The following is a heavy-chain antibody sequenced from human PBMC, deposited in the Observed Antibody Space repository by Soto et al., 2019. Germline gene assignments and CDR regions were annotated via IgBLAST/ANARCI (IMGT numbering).Heavy chain of an antibody. CDR2: ISGYNGNT. D-gene: IGHD6-13*01. Sequence: QVQLVQSAAEVKNPGASVKVSCKTSGYTFTKYGIGWVRQAPGQGLEWMGWISGYNGNTNYAQNLQGRVTVTADTSTITGYMELRGLRSDDTGVYYCAREVASAGGEYDYWGQGTLVTVSS. CDR3: AREVASAGGEYDY. CDR1: GYTFTKYG. J-gene: IGHJ4*02. V-gene: IGHV1-18*01.